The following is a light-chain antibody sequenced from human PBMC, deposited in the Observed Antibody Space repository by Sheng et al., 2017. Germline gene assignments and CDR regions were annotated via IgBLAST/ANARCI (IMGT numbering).Light chain of an antibody. CDR1: QTVNKY. J-gene: IGKJ5*01. CDR2: DTS. CDR3: QQYDSSVT. V-gene: IGKV3-11*01. Sequence: EIVLTQSPATLSLSPGERATLSCRASQTVNKYLAWYQQKPGQAPRLLIYDTSDRATGIPARFSGSGSGTDFTLTISSLEPEDFAVYYCQQYDSSVTFGQGTRLEIK.